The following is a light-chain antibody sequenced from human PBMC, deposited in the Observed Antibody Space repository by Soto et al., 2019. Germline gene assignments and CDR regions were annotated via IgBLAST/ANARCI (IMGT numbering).Light chain of an antibody. CDR3: QQYGTSPWT. Sequence: EIVLTQSPTTLSLSPGDRATLSCRASQSVSSYLAWYQQKPGQAPRLLIYGASSRATGIPDRFSGSGSGTDFTLTIRRLEPEDIAVYYCQQYGTSPWTFGQGTKVDIK. CDR2: GAS. CDR1: QSVSSY. V-gene: IGKV3-20*01. J-gene: IGKJ1*01.